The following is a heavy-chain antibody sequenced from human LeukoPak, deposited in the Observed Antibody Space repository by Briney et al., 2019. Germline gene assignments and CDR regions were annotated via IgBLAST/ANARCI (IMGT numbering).Heavy chain of an antibody. J-gene: IGHJ3*01. CDR2: TYYRSKWGN. CDR1: GDSVSSYDAT. Sequence: SQTLSLTCGISGDSVSSYDATWNWVRQSPSRGLEWLGRTYYRSKWGNDYAVSVKSRITINPDTSKNQFSLHLNSVTPGDTAVYYCARVSSRAFDVWGQGSMVTVSP. V-gene: IGHV6-1*01. D-gene: IGHD6-6*01. CDR3: ARVSSRAFDV.